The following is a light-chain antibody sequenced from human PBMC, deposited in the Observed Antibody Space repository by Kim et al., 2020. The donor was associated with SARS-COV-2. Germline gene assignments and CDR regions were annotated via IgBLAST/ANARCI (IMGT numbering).Light chain of an antibody. V-gene: IGKV3-20*01. J-gene: IGKJ2*03. CDR2: AAA. CDR3: QQYGSSPPMYS. CDR1: QSVSSSY. Sequence: PVGRASLHVMASQSVSSSYLAWYQQILAQAPRLIIYAAASRASGIPDMFSGSGSGTDFTLTINRLEPEDFAVYYCQQYGSSPPMYSFGQGTKLEI.